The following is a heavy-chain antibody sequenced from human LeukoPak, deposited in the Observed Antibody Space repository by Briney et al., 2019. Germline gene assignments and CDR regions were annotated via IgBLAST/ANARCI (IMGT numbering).Heavy chain of an antibody. CDR2: ISAYNGNT. CDR3: ARELLFETVRIYSSSSPFDY. CDR1: GYTFTSYG. D-gene: IGHD6-6*01. V-gene: IGHV1-18*01. Sequence: ASVKVSCKASGYTFTSYGISWVRQAPGQGLEWMGWISAYNGNTNYAQKLQGRVTMTTDTSTSTAYMELRSLRSDDTAVYYCARELLFETVRIYSSSSPFDYWGQGTLVTVSS. J-gene: IGHJ4*02.